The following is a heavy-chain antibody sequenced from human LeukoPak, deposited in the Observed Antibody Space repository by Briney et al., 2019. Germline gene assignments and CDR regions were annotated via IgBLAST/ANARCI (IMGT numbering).Heavy chain of an antibody. J-gene: IGHJ3*01. CDR1: GFTFSNYA. D-gene: IGHD4-17*01. Sequence: PGGSLRLSCAASGFTFSNYAMTWVRQAPGKGLEWVAVISYDGSNKYYADSVKGRFTISRDNSKNTLYLQMNSLRAEDTAVYYCARDVGDYGDYWGQGTMVTVSS. V-gene: IGHV3-30-3*01. CDR3: ARDVGDYGDY. CDR2: ISYDGSNK.